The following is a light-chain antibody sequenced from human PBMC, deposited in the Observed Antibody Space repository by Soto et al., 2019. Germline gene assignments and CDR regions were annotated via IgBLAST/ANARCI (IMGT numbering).Light chain of an antibody. V-gene: IGKV3-11*01. CDR3: QQRSNWSPVT. Sequence: EIVLTQSPATLSLSPGERATLSCRASQSINRHLAWYRQKPGQAPRLLIYDASNRATGIPARFSGSGSGTDFPLTISSLEPEDFGVYYCQQRSNWSPVTFGGGTKVEIK. CDR2: DAS. J-gene: IGKJ4*01. CDR1: QSINRH.